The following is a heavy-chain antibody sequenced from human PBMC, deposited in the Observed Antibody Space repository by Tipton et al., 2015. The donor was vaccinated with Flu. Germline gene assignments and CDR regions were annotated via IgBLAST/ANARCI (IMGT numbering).Heavy chain of an antibody. CDR1: GFSLSTSGVG. D-gene: IGHD2-8*01. Sequence: LVKPTQTLTLTCTFSGFSLSTSGVGVGWIRQPPGKALEWLALIYWDDDKRYSPSLKSRLTITKDTSKNQVVLTMTNMDPVDTATYYCAHIRDIVLMVYAMRDANWFDPWGQGTLVTVSS. V-gene: IGHV2-5*02. CDR2: IYWDDDK. CDR3: AHIRDIVLMVYAMRDANWFDP. J-gene: IGHJ5*02.